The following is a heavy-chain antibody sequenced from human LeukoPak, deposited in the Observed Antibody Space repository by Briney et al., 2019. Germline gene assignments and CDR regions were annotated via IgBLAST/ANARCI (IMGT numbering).Heavy chain of an antibody. D-gene: IGHD2-2*01. CDR2: INPSGGST. CDR1: GYTFTSYY. J-gene: IGHJ5*02. V-gene: IGHV1-46*01. Sequence: GASVKVSCKASGYTFTSYYMHWVRQAPGQGPEWMGIINPSGGSTSYAQKFQGRVTMTRDMSTSTVYMELSSLRSEDTAVYYCARLSIPSTPANNWFDPWGQGTLVTVSS. CDR3: ARLSIPSTPANNWFDP.